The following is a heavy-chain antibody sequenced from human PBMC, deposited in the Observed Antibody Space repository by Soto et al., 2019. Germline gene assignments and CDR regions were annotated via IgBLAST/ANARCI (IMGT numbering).Heavy chain of an antibody. Sequence: GESLKISCKGSGYSFTSYWIGWVRQMPGKGLEWMGIIYPGGSDTRYSPSFQGQVTISADKSISTAYLQWNSLKASDTAMYYCTRQVPYSLGPQPDCWGQGTQVTVSS. D-gene: IGHD4-4*01. CDR3: TRQVPYSLGPQPDC. CDR2: IYPGGSDT. CDR1: GYSFTSYW. J-gene: IGHJ4*02. V-gene: IGHV5-51*01.